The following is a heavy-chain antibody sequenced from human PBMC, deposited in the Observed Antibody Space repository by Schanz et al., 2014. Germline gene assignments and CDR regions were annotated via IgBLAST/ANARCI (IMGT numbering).Heavy chain of an antibody. CDR3: ARERRTADLDY. CDR2: ITYNGGTI. Sequence: EVQLVESGGGLVQPGGSLRLSCAASGITFSSHSFNWVRQAPGKGLEWISYITYNGGTIYYADSVKGRFTISRDNAKNSLFLEMNSLRAEDSALYCCARERRTADLDYWGQGTLVTVSS. J-gene: IGHJ4*02. CDR1: GITFSSHS. V-gene: IGHV3-48*01.